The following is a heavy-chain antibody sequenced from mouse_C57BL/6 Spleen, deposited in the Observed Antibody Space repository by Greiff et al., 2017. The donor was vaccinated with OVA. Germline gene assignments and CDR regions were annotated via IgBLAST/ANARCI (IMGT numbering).Heavy chain of an antibody. CDR1: GFSLTSYG. J-gene: IGHJ4*01. Sequence: VKLVESGPGLVQPSQSLSITCTVSGFSLTSYGVHWVRQSPGKGLEWLGVIWSGGSTDYNAAFISRLSISKDNSKSQVFFKMNSLQADDTAIYYCARFYSNYGGYAMDYWGQGTSVTVSS. D-gene: IGHD2-5*01. V-gene: IGHV2-2*01. CDR3: ARFYSNYGGYAMDY. CDR2: IWSGGST.